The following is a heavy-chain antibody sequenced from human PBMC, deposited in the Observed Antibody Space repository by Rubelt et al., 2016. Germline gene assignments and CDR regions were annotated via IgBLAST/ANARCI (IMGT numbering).Heavy chain of an antibody. J-gene: IGHJ3*01. CDR3: TTASPSIAVGGPAVNDAFDV. D-gene: IGHD6-6*01. CDR2: IKSKTDGGTT. Sequence: GKGLEWVGRIKSKTDGGTTDYAAPVKGRFTISRDDSNNTLYLQMNSLKTEDTAVYYCTTASPSIAVGGPAVNDAFDVWGQGTMVTVSS. V-gene: IGHV3-15*01.